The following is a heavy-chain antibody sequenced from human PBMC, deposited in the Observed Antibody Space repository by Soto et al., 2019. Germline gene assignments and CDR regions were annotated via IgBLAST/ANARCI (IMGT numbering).Heavy chain of an antibody. CDR2: INPSGGGT. D-gene: IGHD1-20*01. Sequence: ASVKVSCKASGYTLINYYMHWVRQAPGQGLEWMGIINPSGGGTSHAQKFQGRVTITSNTSTSTVYMELSSLRSGDTAVYYCARDSAAAGDNFRITGKIDHWGLGTLVTVSS. CDR1: GYTLINYY. J-gene: IGHJ4*02. CDR3: ARDSAAAGDNFRITGKIDH. V-gene: IGHV1-46*01.